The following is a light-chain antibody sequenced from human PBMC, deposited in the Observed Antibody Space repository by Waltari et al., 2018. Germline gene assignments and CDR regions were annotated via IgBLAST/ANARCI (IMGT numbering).Light chain of an antibody. CDR1: QSVSSN. CDR3: QHYNNWPPLT. Sequence: EIVMTQSPATLSVSPGERATLSCRASQSVSSNLAGYQQKPGQAPRLLSYGASTRATGIPAMFSGSGSGTEFTLTISSLQSGDFAVYYCQHYNNWPPLTFGGGTKVEIK. V-gene: IGKV3-15*01. CDR2: GAS. J-gene: IGKJ4*01.